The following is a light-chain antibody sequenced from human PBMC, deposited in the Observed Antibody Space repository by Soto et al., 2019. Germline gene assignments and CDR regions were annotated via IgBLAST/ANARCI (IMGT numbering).Light chain of an antibody. CDR1: SSDIGRYKF. CDR3: SSSTNTNTLVI. Sequence: QSVLTQPASVSGSPGQSITISCTGTSSDIGRYKFVSWFQQHPGKAPKLMIFEGTNRPSGVSNRLSGSKYGNTASLTISGLQAEDEAIYFCSSSTNTNTLVIFGGGTKLTVL. J-gene: IGLJ2*01. V-gene: IGLV2-14*01. CDR2: EGT.